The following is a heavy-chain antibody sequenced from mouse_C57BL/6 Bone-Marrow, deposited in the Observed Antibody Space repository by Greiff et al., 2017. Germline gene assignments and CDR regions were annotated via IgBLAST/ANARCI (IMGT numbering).Heavy chain of an antibody. D-gene: IGHD2-4*01. CDR1: GFTFSSYG. J-gene: IGHJ4*01. CDR2: ISSGGSYT. Sequence: EVKLMESGGDLVKPGGSLKLSCAASGFTFSSYGMSWVRQTPDKRLEWVATISSGGSYTYYPDSVKGRFTISRDNAKNTLYRQMSSLKSEDTAMYYCARGYYDYDGDAMDYWGQGTSVTVSS. CDR3: ARGYYDYDGDAMDY. V-gene: IGHV5-6*01.